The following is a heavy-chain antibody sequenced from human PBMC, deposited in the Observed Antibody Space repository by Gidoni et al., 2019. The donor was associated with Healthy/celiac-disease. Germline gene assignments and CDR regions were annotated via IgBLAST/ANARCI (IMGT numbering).Heavy chain of an antibody. Sequence: EVQLVESGGGLIQPGGSLRLSCAASGFTVSSNYMSWVRQAPGKGLEWVSVIYSGGSTYYADSVKGRFTISRDNSKNTLYLQMNSLRAEDTAVYYCARDRLLDTHYYYGMDVWGQGTTVTVSS. V-gene: IGHV3-53*01. D-gene: IGHD3-3*01. CDR2: IYSGGST. CDR1: GFTVSSNY. J-gene: IGHJ6*02. CDR3: ARDRLLDTHYYYGMDV.